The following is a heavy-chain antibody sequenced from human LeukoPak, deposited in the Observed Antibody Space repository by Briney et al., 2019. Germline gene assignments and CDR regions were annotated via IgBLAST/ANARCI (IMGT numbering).Heavy chain of an antibody. J-gene: IGHJ4*02. CDR2: IYHSGST. D-gene: IGHD3/OR15-3a*01. CDR1: GYSIRSGYY. CDR3: ARAPLDWLSPPDY. Sequence: PSETLSLTCTVSGYSIRSGYYWGWIRQPPGRGLEWIGSIYHSGSTDYNPSLKSRVTISVDTSKNQFSLKLSSVTAADTAVYYCARAPLDWLSPPDYWGQGTLVTVSS. V-gene: IGHV4-38-2*02.